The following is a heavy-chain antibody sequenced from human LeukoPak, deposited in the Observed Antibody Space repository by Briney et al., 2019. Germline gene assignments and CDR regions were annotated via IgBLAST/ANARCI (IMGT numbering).Heavy chain of an antibody. D-gene: IGHD3-10*01. CDR3: ARAPNMVRGVNSFDY. V-gene: IGHV4-59*01. J-gene: IGHJ4*02. Sequence: PSETLSLTCTVSGGSISSYYWSWIRQPPGKGLEWIGYIYYSGSTNYNPSLKSRVTISVDTSKNQFSLKLSSVTAADTAVYYCARAPNMVRGVNSFDYWGQGTLVTVSS. CDR1: GGSISSYY. CDR2: IYYSGST.